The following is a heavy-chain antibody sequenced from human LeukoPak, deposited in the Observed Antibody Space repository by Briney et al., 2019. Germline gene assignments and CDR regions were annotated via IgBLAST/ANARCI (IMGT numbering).Heavy chain of an antibody. D-gene: IGHD2-2*01. V-gene: IGHV4-39*01. J-gene: IGHJ4*02. CDR3: ARLLIYCSSTSCHFDY. CDR2: IYYSGIT. Sequence: SETLSLTCTVSGGSISSSNYYWGWIRQPPGKGLEWIGSIYYSGITYYNPSLKSRVTISVDTSNNQFSLKLSSVTAADTAIYYCARLLIYCSSTSCHFDYWGQGTLVTVSS. CDR1: GGSISSSNYY.